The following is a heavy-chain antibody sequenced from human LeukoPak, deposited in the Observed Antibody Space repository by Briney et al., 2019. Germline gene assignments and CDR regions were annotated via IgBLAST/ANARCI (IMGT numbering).Heavy chain of an antibody. D-gene: IGHD3-22*01. CDR3: ARAAWYDSSGYDGRGDYFDY. CDR2: IYYSGST. CDR1: GGSISSYY. Sequence: PSETLSLTCTVSGGSISSYYWSWIRQPPGKGLEWIGYIYYSGSTNYNPSLKSRVTISIDTSKNQFSLKLTSVTAADTAVYYCARAAWYDSSGYDGRGDYFDYWGQGTLVTVSS. V-gene: IGHV4-59*01. J-gene: IGHJ4*02.